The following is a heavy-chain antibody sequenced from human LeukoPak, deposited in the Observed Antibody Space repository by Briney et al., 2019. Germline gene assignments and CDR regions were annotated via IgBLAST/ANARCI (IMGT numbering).Heavy chain of an antibody. CDR3: ARSRGSGSYFDY. CDR2: ISYSGST. Sequence: TSETLSLTCTVSGGSISSYYWSWIRQPPGKGLEWIGYISYSGSTNYNPSLKSRVTISVDTSKNQFSLKLNSVTAADTAVYYCARSRGSGSYFDYWGQGTLVTVSS. V-gene: IGHV4-59*08. J-gene: IGHJ4*02. CDR1: GGSISSYY. D-gene: IGHD3-10*01.